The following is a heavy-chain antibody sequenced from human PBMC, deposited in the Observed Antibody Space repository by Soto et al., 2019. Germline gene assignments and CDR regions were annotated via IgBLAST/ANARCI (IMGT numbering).Heavy chain of an antibody. CDR1: GNTFTSYA. Sequence: GASVKVSCKASGNTFTSYAMHWVRQAPGQRLEWMGWINAGNGNTKYSQKFQGRVTITGDTSASTAYMELSSLRSEDTTVYYCARMGQQMVEGNFDYWGQGTLVTVSS. CDR2: INAGNGNT. V-gene: IGHV1-3*01. CDR3: ARMGQQMVEGNFDY. D-gene: IGHD6-13*01. J-gene: IGHJ4*02.